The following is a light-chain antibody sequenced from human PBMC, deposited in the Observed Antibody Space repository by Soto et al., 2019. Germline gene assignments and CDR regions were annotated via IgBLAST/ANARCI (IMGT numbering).Light chain of an antibody. CDR2: DVS. Sequence: DIQMTQSPSSLSASVGDRVTITCRASQTISSWLALYQQKPGQAPKLLMFDVSTLESGVPPRFSGSGSGTDFSLSINSLQPDDVATYFCQQYDLYWTFGQGTKVDIK. CDR1: QTISSW. CDR3: QQYDLYWT. V-gene: IGKV1-5*01. J-gene: IGKJ1*01.